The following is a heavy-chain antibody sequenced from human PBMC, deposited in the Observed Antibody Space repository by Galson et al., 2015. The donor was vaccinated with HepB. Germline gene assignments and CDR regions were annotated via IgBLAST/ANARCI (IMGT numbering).Heavy chain of an antibody. Sequence: GGSISSYYWSWIRQPPGKGLEWIGYIYYSGSTNYNPSLKSRVTVSVDTSKNQFSLKLSSVTAADTAVYYCARDSHGGGYYYYYGMDVWGQGTTVTVSS. CDR2: IYYSGST. CDR3: ARDSHGGGYYYYYGMDV. D-gene: IGHD3-10*01. V-gene: IGHV4-59*01. CDR1: GGSISSYY. J-gene: IGHJ6*02.